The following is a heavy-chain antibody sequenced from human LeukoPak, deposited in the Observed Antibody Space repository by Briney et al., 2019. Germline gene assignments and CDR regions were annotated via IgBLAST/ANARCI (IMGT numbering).Heavy chain of an antibody. CDR3: AKRIAAAGPYFDY. Sequence: GGSLRLSCSASGFTFSSYAMSWVPQAPRMGLEWVSAISASGGSTYYADSVKGRFTIPRDNSKSTLSLQMNTLRAEDTAVYCCAKRIAAAGPYFDYWGQGTLVTVSS. CDR1: GFTFSSYA. J-gene: IGHJ4*02. V-gene: IGHV3-23*01. CDR2: ISASGGST. D-gene: IGHD6-13*01.